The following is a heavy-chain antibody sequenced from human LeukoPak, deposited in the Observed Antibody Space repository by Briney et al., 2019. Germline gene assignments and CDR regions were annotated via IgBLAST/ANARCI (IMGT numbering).Heavy chain of an antibody. CDR1: GFTFSSYW. CDR2: IKQDGSEK. V-gene: IGHV3-7*01. Sequence: TGGSLRLSCAASGFTFSSYWMSWVRQAPGKGLEWVANIKQDGSEKYYVDSVKGRFTISRDNAKNSLYLQMNSLRAEDTAVYYCARDLQRTLPDAFDIWGQGTMVTVSS. CDR3: ARDLQRTLPDAFDI. J-gene: IGHJ3*02.